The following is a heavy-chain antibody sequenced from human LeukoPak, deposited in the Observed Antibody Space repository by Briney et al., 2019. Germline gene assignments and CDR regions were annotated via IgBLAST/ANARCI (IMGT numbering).Heavy chain of an antibody. Sequence: GGSLRLSCAASGFTFSSYEMNWVRQAPGKGLEWVSYMSSSGSTIYYADSVKGRFTISRDNAKNSLYLQMNSLRAEDTAVYYCARERQWLANYYYYYYMDVWGKGTTVTVSS. J-gene: IGHJ6*03. CDR1: GFTFSSYE. D-gene: IGHD6-19*01. CDR3: ARERQWLANYYYYYYMDV. CDR2: MSSSGSTI. V-gene: IGHV3-48*03.